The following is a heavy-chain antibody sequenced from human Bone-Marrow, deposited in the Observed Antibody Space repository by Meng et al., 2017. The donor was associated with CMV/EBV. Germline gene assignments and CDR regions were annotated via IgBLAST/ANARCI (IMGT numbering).Heavy chain of an antibody. D-gene: IGHD3-10*01. J-gene: IGHJ4*02. CDR1: GGTFSSYA. CDR3: ARVYYYGSGDY. V-gene: IGHV1-2*02. CDR2: IHPNSGGT. Sequence: ASVKVSCKASGGTFSSYAISWVRQAPGQGLEWMGWIHPNSGGTNYAQKFQGRVTMTRDTSISTAYMELSRLRSDDTAVYYWARVYYYGSGDYWGQGTLVTVSS.